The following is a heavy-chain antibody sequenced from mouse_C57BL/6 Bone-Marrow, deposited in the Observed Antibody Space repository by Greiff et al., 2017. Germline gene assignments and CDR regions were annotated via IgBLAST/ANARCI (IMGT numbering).Heavy chain of an antibody. CDR1: GFTFTSYW. J-gene: IGHJ3*01. D-gene: IGHD3-1*01. CDR2: IGPNRGGT. CDR3: ARTMGSWFAD. V-gene: IGHV1-72*01. Sequence: QVQLQQPGAELVKPGASVKLSCKASGFTFTSYWMHWVRQRPGRGLEWIGRIGPNRGGTKYNEKFKGKATLTVDKPTSTDYLQLSSLTSEASAVYYCARTMGSWFADWGQGTLVTVSA.